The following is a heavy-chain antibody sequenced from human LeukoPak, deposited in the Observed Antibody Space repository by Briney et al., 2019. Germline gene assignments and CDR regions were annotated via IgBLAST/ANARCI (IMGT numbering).Heavy chain of an antibody. Sequence: GGSLRLSCAASGFTFSSYAMSWVRQAPGKGLEWVSTISGSGGSTYYADSVKGRFTISRDNSKNTLYLQMNSLRAEDTAVYYCAKASGFPRVVTAPLDYWGQGTLVTVSS. CDR3: AKASGFPRVVTAPLDY. J-gene: IGHJ4*02. V-gene: IGHV3-23*01. D-gene: IGHD2-21*02. CDR1: GFTFSSYA. CDR2: ISGSGGST.